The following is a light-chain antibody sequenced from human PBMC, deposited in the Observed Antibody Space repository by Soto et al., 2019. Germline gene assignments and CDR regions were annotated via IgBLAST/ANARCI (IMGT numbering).Light chain of an antibody. V-gene: IGKV1-5*01. J-gene: IGKJ2*01. CDR3: QQYNSYST. Sequence: DIQMTQSPSTLSASVGDRVTITCRASQSISSWLAWYQQKPVKATKLLIYDASSLESGVPSRFSGSGSGTEFTHPISSLQPDDFATYYCQQYNSYSTFGQGTKLEIK. CDR2: DAS. CDR1: QSISSW.